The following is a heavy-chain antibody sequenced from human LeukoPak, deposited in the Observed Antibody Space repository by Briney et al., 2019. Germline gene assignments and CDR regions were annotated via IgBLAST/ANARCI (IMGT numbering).Heavy chain of an antibody. CDR2: IGDSDAII. J-gene: IGHJ6*03. V-gene: IGHV3-11*01. CDR1: GFTFTDYY. Sequence: PGGSLRLSCSASGFTFTDYYLTWIRQAPGKGLEWLSYIGDSDAIIYYADSVKGRFTVSRDNAKSSLFLQMNSLRAEDTAVYYCARFPQTYFYYMDIWGKGTTVTVSS. CDR3: ARFPQTYFYYMDI.